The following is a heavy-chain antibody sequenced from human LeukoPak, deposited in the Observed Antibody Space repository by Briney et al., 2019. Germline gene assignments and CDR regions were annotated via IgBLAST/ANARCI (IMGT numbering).Heavy chain of an antibody. J-gene: IGHJ6*03. V-gene: IGHV3-23*01. D-gene: IGHD6-19*01. Sequence: GGSLRLSCAASGFTFSSYAMSWVRQAPGKGLEWVSAITGSGGSTYYADSVKGRFTISRDNSKNTLYLQMNRLRAEDTAVYYCARDSYSSGWYYYYYYMDVWGKGTTVTISS. CDR1: GFTFSSYA. CDR2: ITGSGGST. CDR3: ARDSYSSGWYYYYYYMDV.